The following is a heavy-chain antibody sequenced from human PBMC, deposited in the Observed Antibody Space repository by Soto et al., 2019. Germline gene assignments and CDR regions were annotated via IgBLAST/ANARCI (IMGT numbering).Heavy chain of an antibody. V-gene: IGHV3-23*01. Sequence: DVQLLESGGGLVQPGGSLRLSCAASGFTFSSYAMTWVRQAPGKGLEWVSSISGGGGTTYYADSVKGRFTISRDNSNNPLYLQMTRLRADDTAVYYGARSGWDRRVVEGRGRGLDAWGQGTTVTVSS. D-gene: IGHD3-3*01. J-gene: IGHJ6*02. CDR1: GFTFSSYA. CDR2: ISGGGGTT. CDR3: ARSGWDRRVVEGRGRGLDA.